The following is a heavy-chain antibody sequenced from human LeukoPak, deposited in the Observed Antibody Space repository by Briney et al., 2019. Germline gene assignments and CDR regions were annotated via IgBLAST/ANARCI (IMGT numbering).Heavy chain of an antibody. CDR3: ARSQAGPHDY. Sequence: GGSLRLSCTASGFTFSDYHMAWIRQAPGKGLEWISDISSSTFFTNYADSVKGRFTISRDNAKNSLYLQMNSLRAEDAAVYYCARSQAGPHDYWGQGTLVTVSS. CDR2: ISSSTFFT. V-gene: IGHV3-11*06. D-gene: IGHD6-19*01. CDR1: GFTFSDYH. J-gene: IGHJ4*02.